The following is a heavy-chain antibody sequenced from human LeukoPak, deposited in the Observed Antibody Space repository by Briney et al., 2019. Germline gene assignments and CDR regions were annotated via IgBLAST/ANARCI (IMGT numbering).Heavy chain of an antibody. V-gene: IGHV1-69*05. J-gene: IGHJ4*02. CDR2: IIPIFGTA. D-gene: IGHD3-9*01. CDR3: AREFHDILTGYPYFDY. CDR1: GGTFSSYA. Sequence: ASVKVSCNVSGGTFSSYAISWVRQAPGQGLEWMGRIIPIFGTANYAQKFQGRVTITTDESTSTAYMELSSLRSEDTAVYYCAREFHDILTGYPYFDYWGQGTLVTVSS.